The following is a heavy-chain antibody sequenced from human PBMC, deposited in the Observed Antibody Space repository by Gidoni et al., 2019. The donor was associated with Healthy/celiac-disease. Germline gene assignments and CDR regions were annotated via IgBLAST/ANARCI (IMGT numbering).Heavy chain of an antibody. CDR2: INPSGGST. D-gene: IGHD6-6*01. Sequence: QVQLVQSGAEVKKPGASVKVSCKASGYTFTSYYMHWVRQAPGQGLEWMGIINPSGGSTSYAQKFQGRVTMTRDTSTSTVYMELSSLRSEDTAVYYCASLTLVADYYYYGMDVWGQGTTVTVSS. CDR1: GYTFTSYY. CDR3: ASLTLVADYYYYGMDV. J-gene: IGHJ6*02. V-gene: IGHV1-46*01.